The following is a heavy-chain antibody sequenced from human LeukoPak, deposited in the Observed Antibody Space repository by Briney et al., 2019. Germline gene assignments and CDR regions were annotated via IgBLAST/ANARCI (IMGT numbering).Heavy chain of an antibody. CDR1: GITVSSNY. Sequence: GGSLRLSCAASGITVSSNYMSWVRQPPGKGLEWVSIIYSGGTTYYADSVQGRFTISRDNSKNTVYLQMNSLRAEDTAVYYCARDPTLRNGQQLVRDAFDIWGQGTMVTVSS. J-gene: IGHJ3*02. V-gene: IGHV3-53*01. CDR2: IYSGGTT. D-gene: IGHD6-13*01. CDR3: ARDPTLRNGQQLVRDAFDI.